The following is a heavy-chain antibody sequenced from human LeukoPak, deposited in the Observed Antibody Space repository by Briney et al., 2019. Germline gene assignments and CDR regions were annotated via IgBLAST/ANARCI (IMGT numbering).Heavy chain of an antibody. J-gene: IGHJ4*02. CDR1: GFTFDDYV. D-gene: IGHD1-1*01. Sequence: GRSLRLSCAASGFTFDDYVMHRVRQAPGKGLEWVSGISWNSGSIGYADSVKGRFTISRDNAKNSLYLQLNSLRAEDTALYYCAKLDGSNDYWGQGTLVTVSS. CDR2: ISWNSGSI. V-gene: IGHV3-9*01. CDR3: AKLDGSNDY.